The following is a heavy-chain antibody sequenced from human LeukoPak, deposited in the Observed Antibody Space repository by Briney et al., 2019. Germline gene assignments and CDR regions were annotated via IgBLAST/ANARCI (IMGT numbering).Heavy chain of an antibody. CDR2: IYYIGST. V-gene: IGHV4-59*08. J-gene: IGHJ5*02. CDR3: ARRGYSSGSNWFDP. D-gene: IGHD6-19*01. CDR1: GGSINSYY. Sequence: SETLSLTCTVSGGSINSYYWSWIRQPPGKGLEWIGYIYYIGSTNYNPSLRGRATISVDTSNNQFYLKLSSVIAADTAVYYCARRGYSSGSNWFDPWGQGTLVTVSS.